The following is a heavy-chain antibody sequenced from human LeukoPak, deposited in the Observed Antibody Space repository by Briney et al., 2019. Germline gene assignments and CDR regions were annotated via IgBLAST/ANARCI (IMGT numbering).Heavy chain of an antibody. V-gene: IGHV3-48*03. Sequence: PGGSLRLSCAASGFTFSSYEMNWVRQAPGKGLEWVSYISSSGSTIYYADSVKGRFTISRDNAKNSLYLQMNSLRAEDTAVYYCARGPQYSSGWYLSVHYYYGMDVWGQGTTVTVSS. D-gene: IGHD6-19*01. J-gene: IGHJ6*02. CDR1: GFTFSSYE. CDR2: ISSSGSTI. CDR3: ARGPQYSSGWYLSVHYYYGMDV.